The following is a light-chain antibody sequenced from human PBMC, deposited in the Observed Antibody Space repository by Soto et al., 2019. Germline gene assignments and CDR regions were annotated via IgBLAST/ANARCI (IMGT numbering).Light chain of an antibody. CDR2: EVT. V-gene: IGLV2-14*01. Sequence: QSVVTQPASVSGSPGQSITISCTGASSDVGDYNYVSWYQEHPGQVPKLIIFEVTTRPSGVSDRFSGSRSGNTASLTISGLQAEDEADYYCLSHTGSRTLFGGGTQLTV. CDR1: SSDVGDYNY. J-gene: IGLJ3*02. CDR3: LSHTGSRTL.